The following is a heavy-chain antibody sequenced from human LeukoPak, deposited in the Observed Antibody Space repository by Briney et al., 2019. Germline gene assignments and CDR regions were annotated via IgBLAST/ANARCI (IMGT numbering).Heavy chain of an antibody. CDR2: INHSGST. CDR1: GGSFSGYY. V-gene: IGHV4-34*01. CDR3: ARLGYCSSTSCPDP. Sequence: SETLSLTSAVYGGSFSGYYWSWIRQPPGKGLEWIGEINHSGSTNYNPSLKSRVTISVDTSKNQFSLKLSSVTAADTAVYYCARLGYCSSTSCPDPWGQGTLVTVSS. D-gene: IGHD2-2*01. J-gene: IGHJ5*02.